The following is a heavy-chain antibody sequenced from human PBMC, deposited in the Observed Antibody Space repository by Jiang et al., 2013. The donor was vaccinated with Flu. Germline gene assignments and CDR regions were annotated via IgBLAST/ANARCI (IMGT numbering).Heavy chain of an antibody. J-gene: IGHJ4*02. CDR3: ARWEDEWELRRVFDY. CDR1: GGSFSGYY. CDR2: INHSGST. Sequence: LLKPSETLSLTCAVYGGSFSGYYWSWIRQPPGKGLEWIGEINHSGSTNYNPSLKSRVTISVDTSKNQFSLKLSSVTAADTAVYYCARWEDEWELRRVFDYWGQGTLVTVSS. V-gene: IGHV4-34*01. D-gene: IGHD1-26*01.